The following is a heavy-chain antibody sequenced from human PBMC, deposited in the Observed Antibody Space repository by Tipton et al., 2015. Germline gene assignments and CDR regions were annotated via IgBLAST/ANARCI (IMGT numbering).Heavy chain of an antibody. D-gene: IGHD6-19*01. CDR3: VREGWNIAVAGSYIDT. CDR2: FRGGAGST. V-gene: IGHV3-23*01. Sequence: SLRLSCAASGFPFSNYAMTWVRQAPGKGLEWVSVFRGGAGSTYYADSVKGRFNISRDNSKSALYLQMNSLRADDTAVYYCVREGWNIAVAGSYIDTWGQGTPVTVSS. CDR1: GFPFSNYA. J-gene: IGHJ4*02.